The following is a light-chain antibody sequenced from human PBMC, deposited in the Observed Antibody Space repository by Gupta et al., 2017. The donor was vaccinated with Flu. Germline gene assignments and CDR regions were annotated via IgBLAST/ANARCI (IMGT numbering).Light chain of an antibody. J-gene: IGKJ2*03. Sequence: SPATLSVSPGESATLSCRASQSIGTQLAWYQQKPGQAPRLLIYGASTRFTGIPARFSGSGSGTEFTLTISGLQSEDFAVYHWQQDSHLLMYSVGQGTKMEIK. CDR2: GAS. CDR3: QQDSHLLMYS. V-gene: IGKV3D-15*01. CDR1: QSIGTQ.